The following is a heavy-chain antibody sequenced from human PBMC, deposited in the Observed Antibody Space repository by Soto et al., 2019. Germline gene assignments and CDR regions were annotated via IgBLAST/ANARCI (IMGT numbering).Heavy chain of an antibody. CDR3: ANAKSMVRGVIPDY. D-gene: IGHD3-10*01. V-gene: IGHV3-23*01. J-gene: IGHJ4*02. CDR1: GFTFSSYA. Sequence: EVQLLESGGGLVQPGGSLRLSCAASGFTFSSYAMSWVRQAPGKGLEWVSAISGSGGSTYYADSVKGRFTISRDNSKNTLYLQMNSLRAEDTAVYYCANAKSMVRGVIPDYWGQGTLVTVSS. CDR2: ISGSGGST.